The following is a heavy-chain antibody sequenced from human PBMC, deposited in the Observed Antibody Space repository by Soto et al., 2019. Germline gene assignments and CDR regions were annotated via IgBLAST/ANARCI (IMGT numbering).Heavy chain of an antibody. J-gene: IGHJ5*02. V-gene: IGHV3-23*01. CDR2: ISGSGGST. CDR1: GVTFSSYA. Sequence: PGGSLRLSCAAAGVTFSSYAMSWVRQAPGKGLEWVSAISGSGGSTYYADSVKGRFTISRDNSKNTLYLQMNSLRAEDTAVYYCAKDRYSSSWYPNWFDPWGQGTLVTVSS. CDR3: AKDRYSSSWYPNWFDP. D-gene: IGHD6-13*01.